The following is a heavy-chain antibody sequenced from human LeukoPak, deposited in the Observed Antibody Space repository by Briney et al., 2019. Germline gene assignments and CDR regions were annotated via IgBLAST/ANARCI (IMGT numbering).Heavy chain of an antibody. Sequence: ASEKVSCKASGYTFTSYGISWVRQAPGQGLEWMGWISAYNGNTNYAQKLQGRVTMTTDTSTSTAYMELRSLRSDDTAVYYCASTELYYDSSGYSPIDFDYWGQGTLVTVSS. D-gene: IGHD3-22*01. CDR2: ISAYNGNT. CDR1: GYTFTSYG. J-gene: IGHJ4*02. V-gene: IGHV1-18*01. CDR3: ASTELYYDSSGYSPIDFDY.